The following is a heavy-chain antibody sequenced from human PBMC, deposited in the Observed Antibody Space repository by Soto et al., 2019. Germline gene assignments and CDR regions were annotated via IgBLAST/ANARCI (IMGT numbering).Heavy chain of an antibody. J-gene: IGHJ6*02. CDR3: AKGSQEKVSLYYAMDV. Sequence: GGSLRLSCAASIFTFSSFGMHWVRQAPGKGLEWVAIISHDGSEQYYSDSVKGRFTISRDNSKNTLYLQINSLRSEDTAVYFCAKGSQEKVSLYYAMDVWGQGTTVTVSS. D-gene: IGHD3-10*01. CDR2: ISHDGSEQ. V-gene: IGHV3-30*18. CDR1: IFTFSSFG.